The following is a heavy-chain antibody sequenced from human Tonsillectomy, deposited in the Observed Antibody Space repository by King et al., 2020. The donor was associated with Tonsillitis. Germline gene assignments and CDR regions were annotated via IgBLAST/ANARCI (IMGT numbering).Heavy chain of an antibody. Sequence: QLVQSGPEVKKPGTSVKVSCKASGFTFTSSAVQWVRQARGQRLEWIGWIVVGSGNTNYAQKFQERVTITRDMSTSTAYMELSSLRSGDTAVYYCAADRPGVGASGAFDIWGQGTMVTVSS. J-gene: IGHJ3*02. V-gene: IGHV1-58*01. CDR1: GFTFTSSA. D-gene: IGHD7-27*01. CDR2: IVVGSGNT. CDR3: AADRPGVGASGAFDI.